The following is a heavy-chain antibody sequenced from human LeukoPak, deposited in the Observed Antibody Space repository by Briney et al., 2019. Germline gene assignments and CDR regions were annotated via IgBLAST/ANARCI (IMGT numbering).Heavy chain of an antibody. CDR3: ARAGEGLLWFGELLSYFDY. CDR2: IKQDGSEK. J-gene: IGHJ4*02. D-gene: IGHD3-10*01. V-gene: IGHV3-7*01. Sequence: GGSLGLSCAASGFTFSSYWMSWVRQAPGKGLEWVANIKQDGSEKYYVDSVKGRFTISRDNAKNPLYLQMNSLRAEDTAVYYCARAGEGLLWFGELLSYFDYWGQGTLVTVSS. CDR1: GFTFSSYW.